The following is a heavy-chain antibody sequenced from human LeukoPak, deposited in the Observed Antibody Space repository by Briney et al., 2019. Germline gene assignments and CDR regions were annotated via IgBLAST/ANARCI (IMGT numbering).Heavy chain of an antibody. J-gene: IGHJ4*02. D-gene: IGHD2-2*03. CDR3: ATDLHLGYCTATSCANY. CDR2: IRSTPDGGAT. CDR1: GFTFISSW. V-gene: IGHV3-15*01. Sequence: PGGSLRLSCAASGFTFISSWMTWVRQAPGKGLEWVGRIRSTPDGGATDYAAPVKGRFTISRDDSKNTLYLQMSSLRTEDTAVYYCATDLHLGYCTATSCANYWGQGNLVTVSS.